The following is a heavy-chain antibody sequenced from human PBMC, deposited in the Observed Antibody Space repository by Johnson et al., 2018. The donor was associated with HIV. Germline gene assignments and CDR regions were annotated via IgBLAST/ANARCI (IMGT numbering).Heavy chain of an antibody. Sequence: QLVESGGNVVQPGRSQRLSCAASGFTFSDYSMHWVRQAPGQGLEWVSGISWNSGSIAYADSVTGRFTISRDNAKKHLYLQMNSLRGEDTDLYYCARVVAFGWELNDAFDIWGQGTMVTVSS. CDR3: ARVVAFGWELNDAFDI. CDR2: ISWNSGSI. D-gene: IGHD1-26*01. CDR1: GFTFSDYS. V-gene: IGHV3-9*01. J-gene: IGHJ3*02.